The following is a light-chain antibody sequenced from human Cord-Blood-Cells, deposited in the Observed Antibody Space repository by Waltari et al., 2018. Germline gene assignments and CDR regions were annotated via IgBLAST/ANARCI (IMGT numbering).Light chain of an antibody. CDR1: SSDAGGYNY. Sequence: QSALTQPRSVSGSPGQSVTISCTGTSSDAGGYNYVSWYQQHPGKAPNLMIYHVSKRPSGVPVRFSGSKSGNTASLTISGLQAEDEADYYCCSYAGSYTWVFGGGTKLTVL. CDR2: HVS. J-gene: IGLJ3*02. V-gene: IGLV2-11*01. CDR3: CSYAGSYTWV.